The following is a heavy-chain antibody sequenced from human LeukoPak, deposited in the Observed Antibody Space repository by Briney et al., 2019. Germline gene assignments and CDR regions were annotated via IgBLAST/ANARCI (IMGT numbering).Heavy chain of an antibody. J-gene: IGHJ4*02. CDR3: ARPGLAYYGADCYSTEGYYFDY. V-gene: IGHV4-34*01. CDR2: INHGGST. Sequence: PSETLSLTCAVYGENFSIYFYSWIRQPPGKGLEWIGEINHGGSTSYNPSLKSRVTISVDTSKNQFSLRLSSVTAADTAMYYCARPGLAYYGADCYSTEGYYFDYWSQGTLVTVSS. D-gene: IGHD2-21*01. CDR1: GENFSIYF.